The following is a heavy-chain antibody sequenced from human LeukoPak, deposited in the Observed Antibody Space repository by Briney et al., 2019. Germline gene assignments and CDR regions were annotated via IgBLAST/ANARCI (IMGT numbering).Heavy chain of an antibody. J-gene: IGHJ2*01. D-gene: IGHD2-21*02. Sequence: GGSLRLSCAASGFTFSSYWMSWVRQAPGRGLDWVANIEQDGSEKYYGDSVKGRFTISRDNAKNTLYLQMNSLRAEDTAVYYCAKLVVVTATYWYFDLWGRGTLVSVSS. V-gene: IGHV3-7*03. CDR2: IEQDGSEK. CDR3: AKLVVVTATYWYFDL. CDR1: GFTFSSYW.